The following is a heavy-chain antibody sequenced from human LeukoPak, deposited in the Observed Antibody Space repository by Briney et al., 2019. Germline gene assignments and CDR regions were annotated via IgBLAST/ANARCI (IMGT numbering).Heavy chain of an antibody. J-gene: IGHJ4*02. V-gene: IGHV3-21*01. CDR1: GFTFSSYS. D-gene: IGHD3-22*01. CDR3: ARIYDSSGYFNDY. CDR2: ITPSSSYI. Sequence: GGSLRLSCAASGFTFSSYSMTWVRQAPGKGLEWVSSITPSSSYIFSGDSVKGRFTISRDNAKNSLYLQMNSLRGEDTAVYYCARIYDSSGYFNDYWGQGTLVTVSS.